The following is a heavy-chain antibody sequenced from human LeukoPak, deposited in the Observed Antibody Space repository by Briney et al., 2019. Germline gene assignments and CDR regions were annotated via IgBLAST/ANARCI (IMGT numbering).Heavy chain of an antibody. J-gene: IGHJ4*02. CDR2: ISSSADST. V-gene: IGHV3-23*01. D-gene: IGHD4/OR15-4a*01. Sequence: PGGSLRLPCEASGFTFSSYAMSWVRQAPGKGLAWVSVISSSADSTYYADSVKGRFTISRDNSKNTLYLQMNNLRAEDTAVYYCAKPLEKYTYGGNFDYWGQGLLVPVSS. CDR1: GFTFSSYA. CDR3: AKPLEKYTYGGNFDY.